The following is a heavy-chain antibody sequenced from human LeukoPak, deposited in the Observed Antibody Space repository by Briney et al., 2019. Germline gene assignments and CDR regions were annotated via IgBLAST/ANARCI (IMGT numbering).Heavy chain of an antibody. D-gene: IGHD1-20*01. Sequence: PGGSLRLSCAASGFTFSSYSMNWVRQAPGKGLEWVSSISSSSSYIYYADSVKGRFTISRDNAKNSLYLQMNSLRAEDTAVYYCASRYNWHRTDAFDIWGQGTMVTVSS. J-gene: IGHJ3*02. CDR1: GFTFSSYS. CDR2: ISSSSSYI. CDR3: ASRYNWHRTDAFDI. V-gene: IGHV3-21*01.